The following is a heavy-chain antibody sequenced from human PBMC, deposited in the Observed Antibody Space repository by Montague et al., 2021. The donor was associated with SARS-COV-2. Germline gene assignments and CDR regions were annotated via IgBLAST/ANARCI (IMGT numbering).Heavy chain of an antibody. D-gene: IGHD3-9*01. CDR3: ASSGITLTGLDAFDI. CDR2: TYYRSKWDS. Sequence: CAISGDSVSSKSVAWNWIRQSPSRGLEWLGRTYYRSKWDSDYAESVKRRLVITPDTSKNQVSLQLNSGIPEDTAVYFCASSGITLTGLDAFDIWGQGTMVTVSS. J-gene: IGHJ3*02. V-gene: IGHV6-1*01. CDR1: GDSVSSKSVA.